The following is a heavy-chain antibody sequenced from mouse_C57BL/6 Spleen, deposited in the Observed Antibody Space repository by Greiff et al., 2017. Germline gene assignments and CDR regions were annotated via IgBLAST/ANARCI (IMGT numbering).Heavy chain of an antibody. CDR1: GYAFSSYW. CDR3: AIFFSNWEGDY. V-gene: IGHV1-80*01. Sequence: VKLKQSGAELVKPGASVKISCKASGYAFSSYWMNWVKQRPGKGLEWIGQIYPGDGDTNYNGKFKGKATLTADKSSSTAYMQLSSLTSEDSAVYFCAIFFSNWEGDYWGQGTTLTVSS. CDR2: IYPGDGDT. J-gene: IGHJ2*01. D-gene: IGHD4-1*01.